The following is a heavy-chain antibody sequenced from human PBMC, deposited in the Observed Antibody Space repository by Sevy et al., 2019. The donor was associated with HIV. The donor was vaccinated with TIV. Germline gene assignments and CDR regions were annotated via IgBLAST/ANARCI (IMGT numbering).Heavy chain of an antibody. Sequence: ASVKVSCKASGYTFTGYYMHWVRQAPGHRLEWMGWINPNSGGTNYAQKFQGRVTMTRDTSISTAYMELSRLRSDDTAVYYCARGTIAAAGTWWFDPWGQGTLVTVSS. V-gene: IGHV1-2*02. D-gene: IGHD6-13*01. CDR1: GYTFTGYY. CDR3: ARGTIAAAGTWWFDP. CDR2: INPNSGGT. J-gene: IGHJ5*02.